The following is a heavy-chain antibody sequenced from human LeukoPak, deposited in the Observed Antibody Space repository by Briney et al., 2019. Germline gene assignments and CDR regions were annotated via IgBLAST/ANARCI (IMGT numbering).Heavy chain of an antibody. Sequence: PGGSLRLSCEASGLTFSSYDMNWVRQAPGKGLEYVSGISKNEDSTFYADSMQARFTISRDNYNNKLFLQMNSVRPEDTAVYFCVKDLAGTYSFDYWGQGARVTVSS. V-gene: IGHV3-64D*06. CDR1: GLTFSSYD. J-gene: IGHJ4*02. CDR2: ISKNEDST. CDR3: VKDLAGTYSFDY. D-gene: IGHD3-10*01.